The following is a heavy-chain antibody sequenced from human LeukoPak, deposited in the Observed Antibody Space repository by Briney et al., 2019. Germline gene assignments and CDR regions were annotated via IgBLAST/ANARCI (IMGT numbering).Heavy chain of an antibody. Sequence: SGPTLVNPTQTLTLTCTFSGFSLSTSGMCVSWIRQPPGKALEWLARIDWDDDKYYSTSLKTRLTISKDTSKNQVVLTMTNMDPVDTATYYCARGYSYYDSSGYYYVTFDYYYMDVWGKGTTVTVSS. CDR3: ARGYSYYDSSGYYYVTFDYYYMDV. CDR2: IDWDDDK. J-gene: IGHJ6*03. CDR1: GFSLSTSGMC. D-gene: IGHD3-22*01. V-gene: IGHV2-70*11.